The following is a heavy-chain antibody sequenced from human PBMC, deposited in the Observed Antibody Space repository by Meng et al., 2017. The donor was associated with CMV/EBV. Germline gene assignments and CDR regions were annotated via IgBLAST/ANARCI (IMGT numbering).Heavy chain of an antibody. CDR2: IRYDGSNK. J-gene: IGHJ6*02. Sequence: GGSLRLSCAASGFTFSSYGMHWVRQAPGKGLEWVAFIRYDGSNKYYADSVKGRFTISRDNSKNTLYLQMNSLRAEDTAVYYCARFSFYGGNSVAFDYYYGMDVWGQGTTVTVSS. V-gene: IGHV3-30*02. CDR1: GFTFSSYG. D-gene: IGHD4-23*01. CDR3: ARFSFYGGNSVAFDYYYGMDV.